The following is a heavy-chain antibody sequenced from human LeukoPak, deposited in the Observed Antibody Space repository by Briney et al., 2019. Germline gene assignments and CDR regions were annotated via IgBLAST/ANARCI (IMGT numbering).Heavy chain of an antibody. J-gene: IGHJ5*02. Sequence: GGSLRLSCAASTFTFSDYWMHWVRQAPGKGLVWVSRISDDGSSTTYADSVRGRVTISRDNAKNTLYLQMNSLRVEETAMYYCVRDLYSDYNWFDPWGQGTLVTVSS. CDR3: VRDLYSDYNWFDP. CDR2: ISDDGSST. V-gene: IGHV3-74*01. CDR1: TFTFSDYW. D-gene: IGHD4-11*01.